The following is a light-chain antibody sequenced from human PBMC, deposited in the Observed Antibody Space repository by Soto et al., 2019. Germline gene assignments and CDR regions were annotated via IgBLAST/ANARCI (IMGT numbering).Light chain of an antibody. Sequence: EGVLAQSPCPLTLSPWAGATPTCTARPSDSVNNLAWYQQKPGQAPRSLIYCVSTRATGIPDRFSGSGSGTDFSLTISRLEPEDFALYYCQQYFTSPRTFGGGTKVEIK. J-gene: IGKJ4*01. V-gene: IGKV3-20*01. CDR3: QQYFTSPRT. CDR1: PSDSVNN. CDR2: CVS.